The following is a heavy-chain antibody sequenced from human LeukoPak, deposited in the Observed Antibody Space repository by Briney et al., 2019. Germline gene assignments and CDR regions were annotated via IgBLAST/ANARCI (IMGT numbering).Heavy chain of an antibody. CDR3: AREETVTTGRVY. CDR1: GFTFSSYS. J-gene: IGHJ4*02. D-gene: IGHD4-17*01. Sequence: GGSLRLSCAASGFTFSSYSMNWVRQAPGKGLEWVSYISSSSNTIYHADSVKGRFTISRDNAKDSLYLQMNSLRAEDTAVYYCAREETVTTGRVYWGQGTLVTVSS. CDR2: ISSSSNTI. V-gene: IGHV3-48*01.